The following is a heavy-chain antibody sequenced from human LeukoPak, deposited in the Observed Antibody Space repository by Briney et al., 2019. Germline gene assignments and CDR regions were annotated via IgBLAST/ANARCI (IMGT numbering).Heavy chain of an antibody. CDR3: ASDLRGGGFDI. V-gene: IGHV1-3*01. J-gene: IGHJ3*02. CDR2: INADNGNT. CDR1: GYTFTNYA. Sequence: ASAKVSCKASGYTFTNYAMHWVRQAPGQRLEWMGWINADNGNTKYSQKFQGRVTITRDTSASTAYMELSSLRSEDTAVYYCASDLRGGGFDIWGQGTMVTVSS.